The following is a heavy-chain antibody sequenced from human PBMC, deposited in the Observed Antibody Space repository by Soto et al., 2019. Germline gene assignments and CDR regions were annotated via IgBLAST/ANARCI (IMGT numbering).Heavy chain of an antibody. J-gene: IGHJ1*01. CDR1: GYTFDSKA. Sequence: ASVKASCKDPGYTFDSKAISSMRQATGQGLEWMGWISAYNGNTNYAQKLQGRVTMTTDTSTSTAYMELRSLKFYDSGGECRARVAPPPGFRGQGILLTGSS. CDR2: ISAYNGNT. V-gene: IGHV1-18*01. CDR3: ARVAPPPGF.